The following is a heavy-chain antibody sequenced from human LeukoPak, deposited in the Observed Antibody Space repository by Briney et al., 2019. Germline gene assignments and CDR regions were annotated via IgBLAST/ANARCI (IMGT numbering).Heavy chain of an antibody. CDR2: INHSGST. CDR3: ARDDTYSGSYYHY. D-gene: IGHD1-26*01. J-gene: IGHJ4*02. Sequence: SETLSLTCAVYGGSFSGYYWSWIRQPPGKGLEWIGEINHSGSTNYNPSLKSRVTISVDTSKNQFSLKLSSVTAADTAVYYCARDDTYSGSYYHYWGQGTLVTVSS. V-gene: IGHV4-34*01. CDR1: GGSFSGYY.